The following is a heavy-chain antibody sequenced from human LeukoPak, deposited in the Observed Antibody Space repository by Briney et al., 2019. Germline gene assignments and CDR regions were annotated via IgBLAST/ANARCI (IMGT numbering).Heavy chain of an antibody. J-gene: IGHJ4*02. Sequence: SETLSLTCTVSGYSINSGYYWGWVRQPPGKGLEWIGTIYHTGSTKYNPSLKSRVTISVDTSKNQFSLSLTSVTAADTAVYYCARGFSYSASSGGFDSWGQGTLVTVSS. D-gene: IGHD6-6*01. CDR2: IYHTGST. CDR1: GYSINSGYY. CDR3: ARGFSYSASSGGFDS. V-gene: IGHV4-38-2*02.